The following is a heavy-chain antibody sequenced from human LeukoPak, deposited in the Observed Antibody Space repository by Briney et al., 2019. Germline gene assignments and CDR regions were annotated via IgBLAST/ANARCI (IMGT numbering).Heavy chain of an antibody. Sequence: GGSLRLSCVVSGFDFGAFGMNWVRQAPGKGLEWILYSADGSATKYYADSVKGRFIISRDNAKKSLYLRMNSLRAEDTAVYYCARRSFEGFDYWGQGTLVTVSS. CDR3: ARRSFEGFDY. V-gene: IGHV3-48*04. D-gene: IGHD3-16*01. CDR2: SADGSATK. J-gene: IGHJ4*02. CDR1: GFDFGAFG.